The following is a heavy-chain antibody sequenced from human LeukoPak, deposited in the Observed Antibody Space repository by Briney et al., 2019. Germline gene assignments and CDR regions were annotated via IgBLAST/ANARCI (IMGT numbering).Heavy chain of an antibody. CDR1: GFTLSSYA. J-gene: IGHJ4*02. Sequence: GGSLRLSCAASGFTLSSYAMHWVRQAPGKGLEWVAVISYDGSNKYYADSVKGRFTISRDNSKNTLYLQMNSLRAEDTAVYYCARGHSGSYYILGFDYWGQGTLVTVSS. CDR3: ARGHSGSYYILGFDY. CDR2: ISYDGSNK. D-gene: IGHD1-26*01. V-gene: IGHV3-30-3*01.